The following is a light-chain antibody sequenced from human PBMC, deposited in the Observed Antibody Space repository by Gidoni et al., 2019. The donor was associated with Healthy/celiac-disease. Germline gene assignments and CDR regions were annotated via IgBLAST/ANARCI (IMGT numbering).Light chain of an antibody. CDR3: CSYAGSSTWV. CDR1: SSDVGSYNL. V-gene: IGLV2-23*02. J-gene: IGLJ3*02. CDR2: EVS. Sequence: QSALTQPASVSGSPGQSITISCTGTSSDVGSYNLVSWYQQHPGKAPKLMIYEVSKRPSGVSNRFSGAKSGNTAYLTISGLQDEDEDDYYCCSYAGSSTWVFGGGTKLTVL.